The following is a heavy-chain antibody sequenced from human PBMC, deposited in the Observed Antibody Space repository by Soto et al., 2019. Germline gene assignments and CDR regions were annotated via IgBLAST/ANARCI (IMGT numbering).Heavy chain of an antibody. V-gene: IGHV1-69*12. CDR2: IIPIFGTA. D-gene: IGHD6-19*01. J-gene: IGHJ4*02. Sequence: QVQLVQSGAEVKKPGSSVKVSCKASGGTFSSYAISWVRQAPGQGLEWMGGIIPIFGTANYAQKFQGRVTITADEYTSTAYMELSSLRSEDTAVYYGARGYSSGWYWLHFDYGGQGTLVTVSS. CDR1: GGTFSSYA. CDR3: ARGYSSGWYWLHFDY.